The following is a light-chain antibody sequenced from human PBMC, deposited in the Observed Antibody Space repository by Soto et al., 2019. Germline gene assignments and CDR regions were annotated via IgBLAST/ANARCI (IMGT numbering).Light chain of an antibody. CDR1: QSISRH. V-gene: IGKV1-39*01. CDR2: AAS. J-gene: IGKJ1*01. Sequence: DIQMTQSPSSLSASVGDRVTITCRASQSISRHLNWYQQKPGKAPKLLIYAASSLQSGVPSRFSGSGSGTDFTLTISSLQTEDFATYYCQQSYSTLERTFGQGTKVEIK. CDR3: QQSYSTLERT.